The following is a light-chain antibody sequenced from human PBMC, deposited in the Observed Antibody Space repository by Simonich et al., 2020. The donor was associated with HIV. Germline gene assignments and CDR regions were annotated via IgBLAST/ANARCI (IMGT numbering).Light chain of an antibody. CDR2: WAS. V-gene: IGKV4-1*01. CDR3: QQFHSTRYP. J-gene: IGKJ2*01. CDR1: QSVFYSSNNTNY. Sequence: DIVLTQSPDSLAVSLGERATINSTSSQSVFYSSNNTNYLSWYQQKPGQPPKLLIYWASTRESVGPDRFSGSGSGTDFTLTISSLQAADVAVYYCQQFHSTRYPFGQGTKLEIK.